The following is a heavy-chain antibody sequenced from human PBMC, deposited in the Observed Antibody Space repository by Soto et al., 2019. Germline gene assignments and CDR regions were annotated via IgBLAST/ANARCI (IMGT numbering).Heavy chain of an antibody. CDR2: IRRKANSYTT. D-gene: IGHD6-19*01. V-gene: IGHV3-72*01. CDR3: AMLGGWSGGSSGMDV. Sequence: EVQLVESGGGLVQPGGSLRLSCAASGLIFSDYHMDWVRQAPGKGLAWVGRIRRKANSYTTEYAASVKGRFTISRDDSKNSLYLQMTSLKSEDTAVYYCAMLGGWSGGSSGMDVWGQGTTVTVSS. CDR1: GLIFSDYH. J-gene: IGHJ6*02.